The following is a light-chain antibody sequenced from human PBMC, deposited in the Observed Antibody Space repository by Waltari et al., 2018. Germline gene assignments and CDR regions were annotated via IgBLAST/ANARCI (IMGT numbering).Light chain of an antibody. J-gene: IGLJ3*02. V-gene: IGLV1-47*01. CDR1: SSNIGTTF. CDR2: KDN. Sequence: QAVLTQPPPTSGTPGQRVTISWSGSSSNIGTTFVYWYQQLPGTAPKLLIFKDNQRPSGVPDRFSDSRSGTSASLAISGLRSEDEADYYCAAWDDSLSRLVFGGGTKLTVL. CDR3: AAWDDSLSRLV.